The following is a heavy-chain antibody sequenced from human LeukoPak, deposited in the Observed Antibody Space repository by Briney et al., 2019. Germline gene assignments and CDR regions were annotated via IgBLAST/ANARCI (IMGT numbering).Heavy chain of an antibody. CDR1: GYSFTSCW. Sequence: PGESLKISCKGSGYSFTSCWIGWVRQMPGKGLEWMGIIYPGDSDTRYSPSFQGQVTISADKSISTAYLQWSSLKASDTAMYYCASQPYYYDSSGYYSRYFQHWGQGTLVTVSS. CDR3: ASQPYYYDSSGYYSRYFQH. V-gene: IGHV5-51*01. CDR2: IYPGDSDT. D-gene: IGHD3-22*01. J-gene: IGHJ1*01.